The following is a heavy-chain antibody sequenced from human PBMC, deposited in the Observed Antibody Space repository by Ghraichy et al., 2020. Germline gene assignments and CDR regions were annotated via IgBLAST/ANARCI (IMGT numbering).Heavy chain of an antibody. V-gene: IGHV4-34*01. D-gene: IGHD2-2*01. J-gene: IGHJ6*02. CDR2: INHSGST. CDR3: ARTEDIVVVSGPRYYGMDV. CDR1: GGSFSGYY. Sequence: SETLSLTCAVYGGSFSGYYWSWIRQPPGKGLEWIGEINHSGSTNYNPSLKSRVTISVDTSKNQFSLKLSSVTAADTTVYYCARTEDIVVVSGPRYYGMDVWGQGTTVTVSS.